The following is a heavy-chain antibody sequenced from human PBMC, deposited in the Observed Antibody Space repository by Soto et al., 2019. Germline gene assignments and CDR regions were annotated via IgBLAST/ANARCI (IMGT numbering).Heavy chain of an antibody. CDR1: GGSISSGGYY. D-gene: IGHD2-2*01. CDR2: TYYSGST. V-gene: IGHV4-31*03. J-gene: IGHJ6*02. Sequence: PSETLSLTCSVSGGSISSGGYYWSWIRQHPGKGLEWIGYTYYSGSTYYNPSLKSRVTISVDTSKNQFSLKLSSVTAADTAVYYCARGRCSSTSRYYYYYYGMDVWGQGTTVTVSS. CDR3: ARGRCSSTSRYYYYYYGMDV.